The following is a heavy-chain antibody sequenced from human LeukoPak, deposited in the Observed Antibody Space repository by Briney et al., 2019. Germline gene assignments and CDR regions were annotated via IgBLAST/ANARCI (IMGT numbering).Heavy chain of an antibody. CDR3: ASWAIVVVAANRDY. J-gene: IGHJ4*02. CDR2: ISWNSGSI. Sequence: GGSLRLSCAASGFTFDDYAMHWVRQAPGKGLEWVSGISWNSGSIGYADSVKGRFTISRDNAKNSLYLQMNSLRAEDTAVYYCASWAIVVVAANRDYWGQGTLVTVSS. V-gene: IGHV3-9*01. CDR1: GFTFDDYA. D-gene: IGHD2-15*01.